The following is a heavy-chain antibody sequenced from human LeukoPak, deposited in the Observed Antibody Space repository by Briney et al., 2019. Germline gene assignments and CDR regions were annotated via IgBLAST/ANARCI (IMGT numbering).Heavy chain of an antibody. CDR2: IKQDGSEK. D-gene: IGHD3-10*01. CDR3: ARGMLYYGSGSDTGDY. V-gene: IGHV3-7*05. CDR1: GFTFSNYW. Sequence: GGSLRLCCAASGFTFSNYWMGWVRQAPGKGLEWVANIKQDGSEKYYVDSVKGRFTISRDNAKNSLYLQMNSLRAEDTAVYYCARGMLYYGSGSDTGDYWGQGTLVTVSS. J-gene: IGHJ4*02.